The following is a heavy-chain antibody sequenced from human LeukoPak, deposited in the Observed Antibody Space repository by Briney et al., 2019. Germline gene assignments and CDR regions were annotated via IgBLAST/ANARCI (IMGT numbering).Heavy chain of an antibody. Sequence: GGSLRLSCAASGFTFDDYGMSWVRQAPGKGLEWVSGINWNGGSTGYADSVKGRFTISRDNAKNSLYLQMNSLRAEDTALYYCARTRGYSYGHYYYYYMDVWGKGTTVTVSS. D-gene: IGHD5-18*01. CDR3: ARTRGYSYGHYYYYYMDV. J-gene: IGHJ6*03. V-gene: IGHV3-20*04. CDR2: INWNGGST. CDR1: GFTFDDYG.